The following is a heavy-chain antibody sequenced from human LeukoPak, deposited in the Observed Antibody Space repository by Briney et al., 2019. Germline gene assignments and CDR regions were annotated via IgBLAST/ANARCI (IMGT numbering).Heavy chain of an antibody. J-gene: IGHJ4*02. CDR3: AKEQYKIFGVDPFDY. D-gene: IGHD3-3*01. Sequence: GGSLRLSCEVSGFSFSDYAMSWVRQAPGKRLEWVSSISGSGGTTYYADSVKGRFTISRDNSKNTLYLQMNSLGAEDTAVYYCAKEQYKIFGVDPFDYWGQGTLVSVTS. CDR1: GFSFSDYA. V-gene: IGHV3-23*01. CDR2: ISGSGGTT.